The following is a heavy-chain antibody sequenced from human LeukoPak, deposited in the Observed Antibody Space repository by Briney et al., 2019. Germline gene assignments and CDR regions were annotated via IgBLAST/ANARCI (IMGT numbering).Heavy chain of an antibody. CDR2: IIPIFGTA. Sequence: SVKVSCKASGGTFSSYAISWVRQAPGQGLEWMGGIIPIFGTANYAQKFQGRVTITADKSTSTAYMELSSLRSEDTAVYYCARRDYGGNVNWFDPWGQGTLVTVSS. CDR3: ARRDYGGNVNWFDP. D-gene: IGHD4-23*01. J-gene: IGHJ5*02. CDR1: GGTFSSYA. V-gene: IGHV1-69*06.